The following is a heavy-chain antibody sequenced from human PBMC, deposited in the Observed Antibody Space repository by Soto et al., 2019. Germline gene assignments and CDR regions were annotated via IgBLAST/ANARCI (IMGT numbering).Heavy chain of an antibody. D-gene: IGHD5-12*01. CDR1: GGSISSYY. CDR2: IYYSGST. J-gene: IGHJ3*02. V-gene: IGHV4-59*01. CDR3: AGGGDGYNYQWRAFGI. Sequence: SETLSLTCTVSGGSISSYYWSWIRQPPGKGLEWIGYIYYSGSTNYNPSLKSRVTISVDTSKNQFSLKLSSVTAADTAVYYCAGGGDGYNYQWRAFGIWGQGTMVTVSS.